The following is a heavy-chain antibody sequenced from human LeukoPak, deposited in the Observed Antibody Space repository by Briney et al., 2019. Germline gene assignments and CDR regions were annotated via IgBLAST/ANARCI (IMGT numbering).Heavy chain of an antibody. Sequence: SETLSLTCTVSGGSISSSSYYWGWIRQPPGKGLEWIGSIYYSGSTYYNPSLKSRVTISVDTSKNQFSLKLSSVTAADTAGYYCARHGDGYNFRVGGGRFQVDYYYYYMDVWGKGTTVTISS. J-gene: IGHJ6*03. CDR1: GGSISSSSYY. CDR3: ARHGDGYNFRVGGGRFQVDYYYYYMDV. V-gene: IGHV4-39*01. CDR2: IYYSGST. D-gene: IGHD5-24*01.